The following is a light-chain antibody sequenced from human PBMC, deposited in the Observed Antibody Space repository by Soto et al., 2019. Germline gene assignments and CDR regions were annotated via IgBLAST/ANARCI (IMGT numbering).Light chain of an antibody. V-gene: IGLV2-8*01. J-gene: IGLJ1*01. CDR2: EVV. CDR3: KSDAGSHPYG. CDR1: KNDIGVYDF. Sequence: TGTKNDIGVYDFVSWYQHHPGKAPRLIIYEVVQRPSGVPDRFSGSKSGNTASLTVSGLQAADEADYFCKSDAGSHPYGFGSGTKVAVL.